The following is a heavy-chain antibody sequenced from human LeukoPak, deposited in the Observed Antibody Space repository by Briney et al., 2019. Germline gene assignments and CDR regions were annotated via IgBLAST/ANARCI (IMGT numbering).Heavy chain of an antibody. V-gene: IGHV3-7*03. CDR1: GFTFSNYW. Sequence: PGGSLRLSCAVSGFTFSNYWMSWVRQAPGKGLEWVANIKQDGSEKYYVDSVKGRFTISRDNSKNTLYLQMNSLRAEDTAVYYCAKKYSTGLDPWGQGTLVTVSS. CDR2: IKQDGSEK. CDR3: AKKYSTGLDP. D-gene: IGHD1-26*01. J-gene: IGHJ5*02.